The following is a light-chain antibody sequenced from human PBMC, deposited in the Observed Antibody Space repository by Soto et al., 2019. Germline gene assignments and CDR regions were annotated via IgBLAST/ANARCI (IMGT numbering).Light chain of an antibody. CDR2: YDN. CDR1: NIGRKS. CDR3: HVWDSSSDHHV. Sequence: SSELTQPPSESVAPGETASITCGGNNIGRKSVHWYQQKPGQAPVQVIYYDNDRPSGIPERFSSSNSGNTATLTISRVEAGDEADYYCHVWDSSSDHHVFGTGTKLTVL. J-gene: IGLJ1*01. V-gene: IGLV3-21*04.